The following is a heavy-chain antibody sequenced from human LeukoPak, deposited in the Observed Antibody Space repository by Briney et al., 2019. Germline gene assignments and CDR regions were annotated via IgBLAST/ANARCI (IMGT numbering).Heavy chain of an antibody. J-gene: IGHJ4*02. CDR1: GFTFSSYW. CDR3: AKDSGYDFRYFDY. V-gene: IGHV3-7*03. D-gene: IGHD5-12*01. CDR2: IKQDGSEK. Sequence: GGSLRLSCAASGFTFSSYWMSWVRQAPGKGLEWVANIKQDGSEKYYVDSVKGRFTISRDNSKNTLYLQMNSLRAEDTAVYYCAKDSGYDFRYFDYWGQGTLVTVSS.